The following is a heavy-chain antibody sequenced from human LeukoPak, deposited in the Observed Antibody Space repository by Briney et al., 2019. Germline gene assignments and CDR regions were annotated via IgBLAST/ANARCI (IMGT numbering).Heavy chain of an antibody. Sequence: PSETLSLTCTVSGSSISSSTYYWGWIRQPPGKGLEWIGSIYYSGNTYYNPSLKSRVTISVDTSKNQFSLKLSSVTAADTAVYYCARPGDGYNLGYWGQGTLVTVSS. J-gene: IGHJ4*02. CDR3: ARPGDGYNLGY. CDR2: IYYSGNT. CDR1: GSSISSSTYY. V-gene: IGHV4-39*01. D-gene: IGHD5-24*01.